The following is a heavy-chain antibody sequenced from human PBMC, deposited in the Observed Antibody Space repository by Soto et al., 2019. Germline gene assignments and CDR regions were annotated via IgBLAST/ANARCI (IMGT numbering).Heavy chain of an antibody. CDR1: GGTFSNST. CDR2: LIPILGLA. Sequence: QVQLVQSGAEVRKPGSSVKVSCQASGGTFSNSTVTWVRQAPGQGLEWMGRLIPILGLANYAQKFRGRLTITADKSTTTAYMELRSLRSEDTAIYYCARFKLGDDYWRQGTLVTVSS. V-gene: IGHV1-69*02. J-gene: IGHJ4*02. D-gene: IGHD5-12*01. CDR3: ARFKLGDDY.